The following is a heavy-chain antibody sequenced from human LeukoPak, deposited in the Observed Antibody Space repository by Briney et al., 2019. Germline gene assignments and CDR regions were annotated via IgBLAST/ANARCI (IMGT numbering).Heavy chain of an antibody. CDR1: GFTFRILG. CDR2: IRYDGSSI. V-gene: IGHV3-30*02. D-gene: IGHD1-20*01. J-gene: IGHJ5*02. CDR3: AKDYGISGTGGAWLDP. Sequence: GGSLRLSYWVSGFTFRILGMLWLAQATGKGGQWVSFIRYDGSSIYYVDSVKCLFTISRDNSKNTLYLQMNSLRFEDTAVYYCAKDYGISGTGGAWLDPWGRGTLVTVSS.